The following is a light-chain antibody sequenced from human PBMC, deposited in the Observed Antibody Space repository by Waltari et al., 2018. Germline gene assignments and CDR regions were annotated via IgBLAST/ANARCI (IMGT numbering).Light chain of an antibody. CDR3: CSYAGSSTYV. J-gene: IGLJ1*01. CDR1: SSDVGNYNR. V-gene: IGLV2-23*01. CDR2: AGS. Sequence: QSALTQPASVSGSPGQSITISCPGTSSDVGNYNRVSCYQQHPGKAPKLLISAGSKRPSGVSNRFSGSKSGNTASLTISGLQAEDEADYYCCSYAGSSTYVFGTGTKVTVL.